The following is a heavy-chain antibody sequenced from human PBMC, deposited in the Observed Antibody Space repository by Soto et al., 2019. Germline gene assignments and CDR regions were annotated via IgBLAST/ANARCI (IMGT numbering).Heavy chain of an antibody. CDR1: GFTFSSYA. D-gene: IGHD3-10*01. CDR3: ARLYGSGTFDY. CDR2: ISYDGSNK. Sequence: QVQLVESGGGVVQPGRSLRLSCAASGFTFSSYAMHWVRQAPGKGLEWVAVISYDGSNKYYADSVKGRVTISRDNSKNTLYLQMNSLRAEDTAVYYCARLYGSGTFDYWGQGTLVTVSS. V-gene: IGHV3-30-3*01. J-gene: IGHJ4*02.